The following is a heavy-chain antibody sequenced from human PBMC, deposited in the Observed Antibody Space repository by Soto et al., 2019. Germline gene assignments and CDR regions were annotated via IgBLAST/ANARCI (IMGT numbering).Heavy chain of an antibody. CDR2: INPNSGGT. Sequence: ASVKVSCKXSGYTFTGYYMHWVRQAPGQGLEWMGWINPNSGGTNYAQKFQGRVTMTRDTSISSAYMGLSRLRSDDTAVYYCASTTSRGTGYYYYYYGMDVWGQGTTVTVSS. CDR3: ASTTSRGTGYYYYYYGMDV. D-gene: IGHD3-10*01. V-gene: IGHV1-2*02. CDR1: GYTFTGYY. J-gene: IGHJ6*02.